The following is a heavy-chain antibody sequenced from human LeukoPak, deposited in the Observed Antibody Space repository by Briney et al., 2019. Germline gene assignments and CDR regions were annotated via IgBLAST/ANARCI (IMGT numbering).Heavy chain of an antibody. V-gene: IGHV3-30*03. CDR2: ISYDGSNK. D-gene: IGHD3-10*01. CDR3: ARAHITMIRGVILPGDNWFDP. J-gene: IGHJ5*02. Sequence: QTGGSLRLSCAASGFTFSSYGMHWVRQAPGKGLEWVAVISYDGSNKYYADSVKGRFTISRDNSKNTLYLQMNSLRAEDTAVYYCARAHITMIRGVILPGDNWFDPWGQGTLVTVSS. CDR1: GFTFSSYG.